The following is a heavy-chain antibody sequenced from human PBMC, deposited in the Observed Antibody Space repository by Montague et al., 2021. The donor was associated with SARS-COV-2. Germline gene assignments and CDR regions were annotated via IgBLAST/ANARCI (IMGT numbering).Heavy chain of an antibody. J-gene: IGHJ5*02. Sequence: PALVKPTQTLTLTCTLSGFSPSSSGVAAGWIRQPQGKALEWLAPIYWDDDKRYSPKLKSRLTITKDTSKNQVVLEMTNMDPVDTATYYCAQSRPTLIGGHNWFDPWGQGALVTVSS. CDR2: IYWDDDK. CDR1: GFSPSSSGVA. CDR3: AQSRPTLIGGHNWFDP. V-gene: IGHV2-5*02. D-gene: IGHD2-8*01.